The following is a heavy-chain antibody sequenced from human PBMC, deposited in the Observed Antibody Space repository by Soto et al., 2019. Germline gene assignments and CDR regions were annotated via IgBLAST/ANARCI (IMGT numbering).Heavy chain of an antibody. CDR3: ARLRCSSTSCYRAPANWFDP. D-gene: IGHD2-2*01. V-gene: IGHV4-34*01. J-gene: IGHJ5*02. Sequence: KPSETLSLTCAVYGGSFSGYYWSWIRQPPGKGLEWIGEINHSGSTNYNPSLKSRVTISVDTSKNQFSLKLSSVTAADTAVYYCARLRCSSTSCYRAPANWFDPWGQGTLVTVSS. CDR2: INHSGST. CDR1: GGSFSGYY.